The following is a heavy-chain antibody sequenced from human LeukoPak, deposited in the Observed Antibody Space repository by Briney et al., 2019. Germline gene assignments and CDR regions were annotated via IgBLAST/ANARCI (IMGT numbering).Heavy chain of an antibody. D-gene: IGHD6-13*01. V-gene: IGHV3-30-3*01. J-gene: IGHJ2*01. Sequence: GGSLRLSCAASGFTFSRHAMHWVRQAPGKGLEWVAVIGYDGSAKYCADSVKARFTISRDNSKNILYLQMNSLRADDTAVYYCARDLKEYSNSWNDWYFDLWGRGTLVTVSS. CDR1: GFTFSRHA. CDR3: ARDLKEYSNSWNDWYFDL. CDR2: IGYDGSAK.